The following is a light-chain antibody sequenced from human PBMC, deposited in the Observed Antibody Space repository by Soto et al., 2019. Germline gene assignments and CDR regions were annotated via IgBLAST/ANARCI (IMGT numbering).Light chain of an antibody. CDR3: AAWDDSLNGPA. CDR2: DTS. Sequence: QSVLPQPPSASGTPGQRVTVSFSGTYSNIGINDVHWYRQLSGTAPQILIYDTSQRATGVPDRFSGSRSGTSASLVISGLQTEDEADYHCAAWDDSLNGPAFGGGTKLTVL. J-gene: IGLJ2*01. V-gene: IGLV1-44*01. CDR1: YSNIGIND.